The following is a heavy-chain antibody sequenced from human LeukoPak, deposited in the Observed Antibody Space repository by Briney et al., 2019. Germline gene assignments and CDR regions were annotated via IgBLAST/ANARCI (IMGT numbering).Heavy chain of an antibody. CDR2: ISSSSSTI. CDR3: ARGPAATDVYYFDY. CDR1: GFTFSSYS. D-gene: IGHD6-13*01. V-gene: IGHV3-48*01. Sequence: GGSLRLSCAASGFTFSSYSMNWVRQAPGKGLEWVSYISSSSSTIYYADSVKGRFTISRDNAKNSLYLQMNSLRAEDTAVYYCARGPAATDVYYFDYWGQGTLVTVSS. J-gene: IGHJ4*02.